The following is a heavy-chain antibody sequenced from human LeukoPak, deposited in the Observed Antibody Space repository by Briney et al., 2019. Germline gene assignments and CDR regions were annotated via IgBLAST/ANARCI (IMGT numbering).Heavy chain of an antibody. D-gene: IGHD2-2*01. V-gene: IGHV4-34*01. CDR1: GGSFSGYY. J-gene: IGHJ6*03. CDR2: INHSGST. CDR3: ARAVWYQLGYYYMDV. Sequence: SETLSLTCAVYGGSFSGYYWSWIRQPPGKGLEWIGEINHSGSTNYNPSLKSRVTISVDTSKNQFSLKLSSVTAADTAVYYCARAVWYQLGYYYMDVWGKGTTVTISS.